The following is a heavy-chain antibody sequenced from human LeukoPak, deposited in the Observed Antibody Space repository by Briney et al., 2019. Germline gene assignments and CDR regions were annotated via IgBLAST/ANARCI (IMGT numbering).Heavy chain of an antibody. CDR2: IKEDGRQA. V-gene: IGHV3-7*01. CDR1: GSTFNGHW. D-gene: IGHD4-23*01. Sequence: GGSLRLSCVGSGSTFNGHWLTWVRQAPGRGLEWVASIKEDGRQAYYMDSVKGRFTISRDNSKKSLYLQMNSLRIEDAAVYYCAREWYDYGGDSEGYWGQGTLVSVSS. J-gene: IGHJ4*02. CDR3: AREWYDYGGDSEGY.